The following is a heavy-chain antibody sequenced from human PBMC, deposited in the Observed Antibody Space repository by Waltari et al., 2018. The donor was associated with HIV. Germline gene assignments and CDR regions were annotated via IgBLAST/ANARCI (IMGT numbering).Heavy chain of an antibody. CDR3: ARDSSGYYYVGYGMDV. CDR1: GFTFNTYA. V-gene: IGHV3-30*01. Sequence: QVQLVESGGGVVQPGRSLRLSCAASGFTFNTYAMYWVPQAPGKGLGCVAVISYDGSNKYYADSVKGRFTISRDNSKNTLYLQMNSLRAEDTAVYYCARDSSGYYYVGYGMDVWGQGTTVTVSS. D-gene: IGHD3-22*01. CDR2: ISYDGSNK. J-gene: IGHJ6*02.